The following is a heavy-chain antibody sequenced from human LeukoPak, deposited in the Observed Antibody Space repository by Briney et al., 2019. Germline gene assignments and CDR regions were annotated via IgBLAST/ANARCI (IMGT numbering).Heavy chain of an antibody. D-gene: IGHD5-18*01. Sequence: GGSLRLSCAASGFTVSSNYMNWVRQAPGKGLEWVSMIYPNGNTFYTDSVKGRFTISRDNSKNTLDLQMTSLRAEDTAVYYCARRGHGYGSPFDYWGQGTLVTVSS. CDR1: GFTVSSNY. CDR3: ARRGHGYGSPFDY. J-gene: IGHJ4*02. CDR2: IYPNGNT. V-gene: IGHV3-66*04.